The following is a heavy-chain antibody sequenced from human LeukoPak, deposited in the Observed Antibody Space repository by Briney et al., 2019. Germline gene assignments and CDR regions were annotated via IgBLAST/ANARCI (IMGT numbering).Heavy chain of an antibody. CDR1: GFTFSSYW. Sequence: GGSLRLSCTVSGFTFSSYWMTWVRQAPGKGLEWVANIKQDGSEKYYVDSVKGRFTISRDNAESSLYLQMNSLRAEDTAVYYCAKDLYSSSWFDPWGQGTLVTVSS. D-gene: IGHD6-13*01. CDR3: AKDLYSSSWFDP. J-gene: IGHJ5*02. CDR2: IKQDGSEK. V-gene: IGHV3-7*05.